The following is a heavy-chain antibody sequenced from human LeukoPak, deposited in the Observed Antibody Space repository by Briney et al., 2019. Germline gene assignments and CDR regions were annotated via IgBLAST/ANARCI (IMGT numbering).Heavy chain of an antibody. CDR1: GGSISSGSYY. CDR3: ARGAVANWFDP. Sequence: SQTLSLTCTVSGGSISSGSYYWSWIRQPAGKGLEWIGRIYTSGSTNYNPSLKSRVTISVDTSKNQFSLKLSSVTAADTAVYYCARGAVANWFDPWGQGTLVTVSS. D-gene: IGHD6-19*01. CDR2: IYTSGST. V-gene: IGHV4-61*02. J-gene: IGHJ5*02.